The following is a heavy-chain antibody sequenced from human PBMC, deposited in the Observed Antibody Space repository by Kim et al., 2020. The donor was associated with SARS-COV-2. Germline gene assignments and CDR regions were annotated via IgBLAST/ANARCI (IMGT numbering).Heavy chain of an antibody. CDR1: GFTFDDYA. D-gene: IGHD6-13*01. CDR3: AKDIGGYSSSWAPFYYYYYGMDV. CDR2: IRWNSGSI. V-gene: IGHV3-9*01. J-gene: IGHJ6*02. Sequence: GGSLRLSCAASGFTFDDYAMHWVRQAPGKGLEWVSGIRWNSGSIVYADSVKGRFTISRDNAKNSLYLQMNSLRAEDTALYYCAKDIGGYSSSWAPFYYYYYGMDVWGQGTTVTVSS.